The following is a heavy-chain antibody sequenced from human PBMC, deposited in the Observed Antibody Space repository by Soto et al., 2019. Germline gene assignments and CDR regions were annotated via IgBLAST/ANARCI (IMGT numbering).Heavy chain of an antibody. CDR2: IYHSGST. CDR3: ARGPIAVAHHYFDY. CDR1: GGSISSGGYS. J-gene: IGHJ4*02. Sequence: SETLSLTCAVSGGSISSGGYSWSWIRQPPGKGLEWIGYIYHSGSTYYNPSLKSRVTIPVDRSKNQFSLKLSSVTAADTAVYYCARGPIAVAHHYFDYWGQGTLVTVSS. V-gene: IGHV4-30-2*01. D-gene: IGHD6-19*01.